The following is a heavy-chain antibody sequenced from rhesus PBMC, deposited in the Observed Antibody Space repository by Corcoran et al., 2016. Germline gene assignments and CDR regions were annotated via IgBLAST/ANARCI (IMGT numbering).Heavy chain of an antibody. CDR2: IVVSRRSA. Sequence: QVQLQESGPGLVKSSETLSLTCAVSGGSISSSNRWSWIRQPPGKGLEWIVYIVVSRRSASHSPSLKSRVTISADTSKTQFSLKLRSVTAADTAVYYCARLEQLVRGYWGQGVLVTVSS. D-gene: IGHD6-13*01. J-gene: IGHJ4*01. CDR3: ARLEQLVRGY. CDR1: GGSISSSNR. V-gene: IGHV4-65*01.